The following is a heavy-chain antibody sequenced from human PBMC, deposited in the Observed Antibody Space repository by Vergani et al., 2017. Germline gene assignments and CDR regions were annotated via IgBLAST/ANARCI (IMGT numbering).Heavy chain of an antibody. D-gene: IGHD6-13*01. CDR2: IIPILGIA. Sequence: QVQLVQSGAEVKKPGSSVKVSCKASGGTFSSYAISWVRQAPGQGLEWMGRIIPILGIANYAQKFQGRVTITADKSTSTAYMELSSLRSEDTAVYYCARDGGYSSSSAIYYYYYGMDVWGQGTTVTVSS. V-gene: IGHV1-69*04. CDR3: ARDGGYSSSSAIYYYYYGMDV. J-gene: IGHJ6*02. CDR1: GGTFSSYA.